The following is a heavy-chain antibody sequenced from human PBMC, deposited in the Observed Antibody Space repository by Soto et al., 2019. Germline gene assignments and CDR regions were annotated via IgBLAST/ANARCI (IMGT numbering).Heavy chain of an antibody. Sequence: SVKVSCKASGGTFSSYAISWVRQAPGQGLEWMGGTIPIFGTANYAQKFQGRVTITADESTSTAYMELSSLRSEDTAVYYCARDLAYCGGDCYYLNWFDPWGQGTLVTVSS. J-gene: IGHJ5*02. CDR2: TIPIFGTA. V-gene: IGHV1-69*13. CDR1: GGTFSSYA. CDR3: ARDLAYCGGDCYYLNWFDP. D-gene: IGHD2-21*02.